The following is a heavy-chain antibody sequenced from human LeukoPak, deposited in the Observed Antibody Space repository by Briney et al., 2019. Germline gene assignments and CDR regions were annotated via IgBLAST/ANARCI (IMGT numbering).Heavy chain of an antibody. Sequence: SETLSLTCAVYGGSFSGYYWSWIRQPPGKGLEWIGEINHSGSTNYNPSLKSRLTISVDTSKNQFSLKLSSVTAADTAVYYCERVSRFLNWFDPWGQGTLVTVSS. CDR2: INHSGST. CDR3: ERVSRFLNWFDP. J-gene: IGHJ5*02. D-gene: IGHD2-21*01. V-gene: IGHV4-34*01. CDR1: GGSFSGYY.